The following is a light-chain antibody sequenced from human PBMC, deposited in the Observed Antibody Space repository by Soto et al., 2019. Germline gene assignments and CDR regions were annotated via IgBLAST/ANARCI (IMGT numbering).Light chain of an antibody. V-gene: IGLV3-21*02. CDR3: QVWDLSSDHWV. CDR2: DDS. Sequence: SSELTQPPSVSVAPGQTARVTCGGANIGSKSVYWYQQKPGQAPVLVVYDDSDRPSGIPERFSGSNSGNTATLTISRVEAGDEADYYCQVWDLSSDHWVFGGGTKVTVL. CDR1: NIGSKS. J-gene: IGLJ3*02.